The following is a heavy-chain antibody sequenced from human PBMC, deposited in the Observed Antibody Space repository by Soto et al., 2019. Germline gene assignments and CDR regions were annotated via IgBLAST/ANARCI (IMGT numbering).Heavy chain of an antibody. V-gene: IGHV1-8*01. CDR2: MNPNRGNT. CDR3: AGGVGEISHDDC. J-gene: IGHJ4*02. Sequence: QVQLVQSGAEVKKPGASVKVSCKASGYTFTSYDINWVRQATGQGLEWMGWMNPNRGNTGYAQKCQGRVNMTRTTPISTAYMELSSLRSEDTAVYYCAGGVGEISHDDCWGRGTLVTVCS. D-gene: IGHD1-26*01. CDR1: GYTFTSYD.